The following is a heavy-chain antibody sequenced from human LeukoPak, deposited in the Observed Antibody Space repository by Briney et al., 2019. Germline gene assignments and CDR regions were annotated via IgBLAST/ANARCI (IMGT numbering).Heavy chain of an antibody. V-gene: IGHV3-23*01. Sequence: GGSLRLSCAASGFTFSSYAMNWVRQAPRKGLEWVAVISGSGGSTYYADSVKGRFTISRDNSKNTLYLQMNSLRAGDTAIYYCAKRIQYSSSSAYFDYWGQGTLVTVSS. J-gene: IGHJ4*02. CDR1: GFTFSSYA. CDR2: ISGSGGST. D-gene: IGHD6-6*01. CDR3: AKRIQYSSSSAYFDY.